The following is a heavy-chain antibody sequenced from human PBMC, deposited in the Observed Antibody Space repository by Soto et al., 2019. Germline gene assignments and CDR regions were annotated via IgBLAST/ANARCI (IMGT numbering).Heavy chain of an antibody. Sequence: QVQLVQSGAEVKKPGSSVKVSCKASGGTFSSYAISWVRQAPGQGLEWMGGIIPIFGTANYAQKFQGRVTITADESTSTAYMELSSLRSEDTAVYYCARDKRGIEMPYPYSFDYWGQGTLVTVSS. CDR3: ARDKRGIEMPYPYSFDY. CDR2: IIPIFGTA. CDR1: GGTFSSYA. V-gene: IGHV1-69*01. D-gene: IGHD2-8*01. J-gene: IGHJ4*02.